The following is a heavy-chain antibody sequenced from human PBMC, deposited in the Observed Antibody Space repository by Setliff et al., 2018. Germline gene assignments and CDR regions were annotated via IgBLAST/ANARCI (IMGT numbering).Heavy chain of an antibody. CDR3: ARAHSSTLSVHDY. D-gene: IGHD2-2*01. J-gene: IGHJ4*02. CDR1: GFTFSGYW. Sequence: PGGSLRLSCAASGFTFSGYWMTWVRQAPGKGLEWVAAINPAGSEKYYVNYLKGRFTISRDNAKDTLYLQMNSLRAEDTAVYYCARAHSSTLSVHDYWGQGTLVTVSS. V-gene: IGHV3-7*01. CDR2: INPAGSEK.